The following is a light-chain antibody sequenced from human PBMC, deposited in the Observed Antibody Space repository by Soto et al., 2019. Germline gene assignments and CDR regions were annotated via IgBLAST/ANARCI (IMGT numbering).Light chain of an antibody. CDR1: SSDVGTYNY. V-gene: IGLV2-11*01. CDR2: DVS. J-gene: IGLJ1*01. CDR3: SSFSSGTTLFV. Sequence: QSALTQPRSVSGPPGQSVSISCSGTSSDVGTYNYVSWYQQHPGKAPKLMIYDVSKRPSGVPDRFSGSKSGNTASLTISGLQAEDEADYYCSSFSSGTTLFVFGGGTKVTVL.